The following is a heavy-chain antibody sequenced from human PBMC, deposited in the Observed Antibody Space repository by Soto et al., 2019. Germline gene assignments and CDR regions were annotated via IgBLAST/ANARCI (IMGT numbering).Heavy chain of an antibody. Sequence: PGGSLRLSCAASGFTFSSFAMSWVRQAPGKGLEWVSNIRSGGDTPYYADSVRGRFTISRDNSKNTLYLQMNSPRADDTAVYYCAKEKYWSTSPLDYWGQGTLVTVSS. CDR2: IRSGGDTP. D-gene: IGHD2-2*01. J-gene: IGHJ4*02. CDR1: GFTFSSFA. V-gene: IGHV3-23*01. CDR3: AKEKYWSTSPLDY.